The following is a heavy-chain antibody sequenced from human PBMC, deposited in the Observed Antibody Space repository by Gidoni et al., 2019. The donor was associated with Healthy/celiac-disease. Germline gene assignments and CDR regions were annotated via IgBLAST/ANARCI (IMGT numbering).Heavy chain of an antibody. CDR2: ISYDGSNK. D-gene: IGHD1-26*01. J-gene: IGHJ5*02. CDR1: GFTFSSYA. Sequence: QVQLVESGGGVVQPGRSLSLSCAASGFTFSSYAMHWVRQAPGKGLGWVAVISYDGSNKYYADSVKGRFTISRDNSKNTLYLQMNSLRAEDTAVYYCARGWELLTCWFDPWGQGTLVTVSS. V-gene: IGHV3-30-3*01. CDR3: ARGWELLTCWFDP.